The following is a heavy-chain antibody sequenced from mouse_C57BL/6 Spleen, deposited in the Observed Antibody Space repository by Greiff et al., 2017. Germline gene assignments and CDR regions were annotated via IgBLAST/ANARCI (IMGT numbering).Heavy chain of an antibody. CDR1: GYTFTSYW. CDR3: ARGTGGDYFDY. D-gene: IGHD4-1*01. Sequence: VQLQQPGAELVKPGASVKMSCKASGYTFTSYWITWVKQRPGQGLEWIGVINPGSGGTNYNEKFKGKATLTADKSSSTAYMQLSSLTSEDSAVYFCARGTGGDYFDYWGQGTTLTVSS. CDR2: INPGSGGT. J-gene: IGHJ2*01. V-gene: IGHV1-55*01.